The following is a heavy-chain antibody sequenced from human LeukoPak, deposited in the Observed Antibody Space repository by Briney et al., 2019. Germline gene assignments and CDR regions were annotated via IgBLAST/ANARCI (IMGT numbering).Heavy chain of an antibody. V-gene: IGHV3-43*02. J-gene: IGHJ3*02. Sequence: PGGSLRLSCAASGFTFDDYAMHWVRQAPGKGLEWVSLISGDGGSTYYADSVKGRFTISRDNSKNSLYLQMNSLRTEDTALYYCAKGSYLWMADIVRDAFDIWGQGTMVTVSS. CDR1: GFTFDDYA. CDR2: ISGDGGST. CDR3: AKGSYLWMADIVRDAFDI. D-gene: IGHD5-24*01.